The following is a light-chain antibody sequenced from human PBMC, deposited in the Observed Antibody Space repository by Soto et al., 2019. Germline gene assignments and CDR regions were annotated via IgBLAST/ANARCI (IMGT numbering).Light chain of an antibody. CDR2: GNS. CDR3: QSYDSSLSGVV. Sequence: QSVLTQPPSVSGAPGQRVTISCTGSSSXIGAGYDVHWYRQLPGTAPKLLIYGNSNRPSGVPDRFSGSKSGTSASLAITGXQAXDXAXXYCQSYDSSLSGVVFGGGTKLTVL. V-gene: IGLV1-40*01. J-gene: IGLJ2*01. CDR1: SSXIGAGYD.